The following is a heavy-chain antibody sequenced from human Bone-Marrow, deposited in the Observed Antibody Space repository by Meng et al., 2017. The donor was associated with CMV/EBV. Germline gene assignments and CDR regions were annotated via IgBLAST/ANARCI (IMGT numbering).Heavy chain of an antibody. CDR2: IYHSGST. J-gene: IGHJ4*02. V-gene: IGHV4-38-2*02. CDR3: GSGGSYYPYYFDY. Sequence: SETLSLTCTVSGYSISSGYYWGWIRQPPGKGLEWIGSIYHSGSTYYNPSLKSRVTISVDTSKNQFSLKLSSVTAADTAVYYCGSGGSYYPYYFDYWGQGTLVTGSS. CDR1: GYSISSGYY. D-gene: IGHD1-26*01.